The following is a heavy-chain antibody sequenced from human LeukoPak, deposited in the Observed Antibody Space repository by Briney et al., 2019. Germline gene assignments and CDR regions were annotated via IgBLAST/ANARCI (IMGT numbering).Heavy chain of an antibody. CDR1: GFTFSSYW. Sequence: GVSLRLSCAASGFTFSSYWMSWVRQAPGKGLEWVANIKQDGSEKYYVDSVKGRFTISRDNAKNSLYLQMNSLRAEDTAVYYCARARFPYYYGSGSQPGGDYWGQGTLVTVSS. CDR2: IKQDGSEK. D-gene: IGHD3-10*01. CDR3: ARARFPYYYGSGSQPGGDY. J-gene: IGHJ4*02. V-gene: IGHV3-7*01.